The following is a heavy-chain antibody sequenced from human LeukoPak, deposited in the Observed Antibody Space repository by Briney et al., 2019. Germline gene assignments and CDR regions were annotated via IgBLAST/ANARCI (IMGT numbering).Heavy chain of an antibody. CDR3: ARVSGSYEYYFDY. V-gene: IGHV3-33*01. CDR2: IWYDGSNK. CDR1: GFTFSSYG. J-gene: IGHJ4*02. Sequence: GRSLGLSCAASGFTFSSYGMHWVRQAPGKGLEWVAVIWYDGSNKYYADSVKGRFTISRDNSKNTLYLQMNSLRAEDTAVYYCARVSGSYEYYFDYWGQGTLVTVSS. D-gene: IGHD1-26*01.